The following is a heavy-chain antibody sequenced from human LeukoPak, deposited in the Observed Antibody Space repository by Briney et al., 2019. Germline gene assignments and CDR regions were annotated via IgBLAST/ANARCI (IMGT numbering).Heavy chain of an antibody. CDR2: ISWGGGST. Sequence: PGGSLRLSCAASGFTFDDYAMHWVRQAPGKGLEWVSLISWGGGSTYYADSVKGRFTISRDNSKNSLYLQMNSLRAEDTALYYCAKGAQGGFWSRWGQGTLVTVSS. CDR1: GFTFDDYA. D-gene: IGHD3-3*01. V-gene: IGHV3-43D*03. J-gene: IGHJ4*02. CDR3: AKGAQGGFWSR.